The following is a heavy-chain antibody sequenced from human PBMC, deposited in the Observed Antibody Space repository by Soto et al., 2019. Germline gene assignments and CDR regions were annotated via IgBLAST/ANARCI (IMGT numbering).Heavy chain of an antibody. V-gene: IGHV3-30*03. CDR3: TIVRVADSALDH. D-gene: IGHD3-10*02. CDR2: MSYDGSDT. Sequence: PGGSLRLSSVGSGFIFSNNGLNWVRQTPGKGLEWVALMSYDGSDTFYADSVKGRFTISRDNSKNTLFLHMSNLRAEDTAMYYCTIVRVADSALDHWGQGTLGTVSS. CDR1: GFIFSNNG. J-gene: IGHJ4*02.